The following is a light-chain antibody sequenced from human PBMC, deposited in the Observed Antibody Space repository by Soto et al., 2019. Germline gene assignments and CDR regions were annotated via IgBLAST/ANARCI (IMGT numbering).Light chain of an antibody. CDR3: QRYNNWPLT. J-gene: IGKJ4*01. V-gene: IGKV3-15*01. Sequence: EVLMRQSPATLSVYPGEGATLSCRASQWIVDTLAWYQHKPGQTPRLLIYDTSTRATGVPARFSGSRSGTEFTLTINSLQSEDFAVYYCQRYNNWPLTFGGGTKVDIK. CDR1: QWIVDT. CDR2: DTS.